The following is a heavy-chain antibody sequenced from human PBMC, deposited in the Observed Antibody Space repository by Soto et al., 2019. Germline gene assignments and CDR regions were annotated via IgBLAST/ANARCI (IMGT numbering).Heavy chain of an antibody. Sequence: DVQLVESGGGLVQPGRSLRLSCAASGFTFDDYAMHWVRQAPGKGLEWVSGISWNSGSIGYADSVKGRFTISRDNAKNSLYLQMNSLRAEDTALYYCAKELLHLGELSYFDYWGQGTLVTVSS. CDR2: ISWNSGSI. D-gene: IGHD3-16*02. CDR3: AKELLHLGELSYFDY. J-gene: IGHJ4*02. V-gene: IGHV3-9*01. CDR1: GFTFDDYA.